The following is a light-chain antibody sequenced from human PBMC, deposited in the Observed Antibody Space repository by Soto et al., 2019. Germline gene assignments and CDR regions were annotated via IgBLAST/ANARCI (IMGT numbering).Light chain of an antibody. J-gene: IGKJ1*01. CDR2: DAS. CDR1: QSISSW. V-gene: IGKV1-5*01. Sequence: DIQMTQSPSTLSASVGDRVTITCRASQSISSWLAWYQQKPGKAPKLLIYDASSLESGVPSRFSGSGSGTEFTLTISSLQHDDFATYYCQQYNSYPRTFGKGTKVEIK. CDR3: QQYNSYPRT.